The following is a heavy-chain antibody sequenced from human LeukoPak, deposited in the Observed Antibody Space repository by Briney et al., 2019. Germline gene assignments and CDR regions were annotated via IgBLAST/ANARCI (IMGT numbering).Heavy chain of an antibody. CDR2: IKKDGSEK. Sequence: GGSLRLSCAASGFTFSSYWMSWVRQAPGKGLEWVANIKKDGSEKYYVDSVKGRFTISRDNAKRSLYLQMNSLRAEDTAVYYCARVGPWVNPDYYYYMDVWGKGTTVTVSS. D-gene: IGHD1-14*01. V-gene: IGHV3-7*01. CDR3: ARVGPWVNPDYYYYMDV. J-gene: IGHJ6*03. CDR1: GFTFSSYW.